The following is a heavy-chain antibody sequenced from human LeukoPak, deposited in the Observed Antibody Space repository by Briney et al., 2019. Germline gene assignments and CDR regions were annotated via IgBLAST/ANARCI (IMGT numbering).Heavy chain of an antibody. CDR2: ISSRSSYI. CDR3: ASGVNYFDY. J-gene: IGHJ4*02. V-gene: IGHV3-21*01. CDR1: GFTFSSYN. Sequence: TGGSLRLSCAASGFTFSSYNMKWVRQAPGKGLEWVSPISSRSSYIFYADSVKGRFTISRDNAKKSLYLQINTLRAEDTAVYYCASGVNYFDYWGQGTLVTVSS. D-gene: IGHD3-3*01.